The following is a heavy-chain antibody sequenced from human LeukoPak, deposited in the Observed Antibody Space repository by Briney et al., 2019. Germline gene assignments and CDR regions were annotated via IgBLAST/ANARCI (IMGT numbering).Heavy chain of an antibody. CDR3: ARPARGSGAYNAFDI. CDR2: INPNSGAT. CDR1: GYTFTTYG. J-gene: IGHJ3*02. D-gene: IGHD3-10*01. V-gene: IGHV1-2*02. Sequence: ASVQVSCKASGYTFTTYGISWVRQAPGQGLEWMGWINPNSGATNYAQKFEGRVTMTRDTSISTAYMDLSSLRSDDTAVFYCARPARGSGAYNAFDIWGQGTMVTVSS.